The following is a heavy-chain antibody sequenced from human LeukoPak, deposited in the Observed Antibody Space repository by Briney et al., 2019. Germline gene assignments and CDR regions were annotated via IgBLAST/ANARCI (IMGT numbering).Heavy chain of an antibody. D-gene: IGHD6-13*01. Sequence: TGGSLRLSCAASGFTFSSYGMHWVRQAPDKGLEWVAFIRYDGSRKYYAGSVKGRFTISRDNSKNTLHLQMNSLRAEDTAVYYCARLSSSSNYWGQGTLVTVSS. V-gene: IGHV3-30*02. CDR1: GFTFSSYG. CDR3: ARLSSSSNY. CDR2: IRYDGSRK. J-gene: IGHJ4*02.